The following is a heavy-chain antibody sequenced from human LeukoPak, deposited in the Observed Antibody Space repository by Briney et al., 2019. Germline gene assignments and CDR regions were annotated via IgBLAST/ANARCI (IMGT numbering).Heavy chain of an antibody. Sequence: AGGSLRLSCAASGFTLSSYAMSSARQAPGKGLEWVSSISDTGNTYHADSVKGRFTISRDSSKTTLFLQMNRLRPEDAAVYYCAKAPVTTCRGAFCYPFDYWSLGTLVTVSS. J-gene: IGHJ4*02. V-gene: IGHV3-23*01. D-gene: IGHD2-15*01. CDR2: ISDTGNT. CDR1: GFTLSSYA. CDR3: AKAPVTTCRGAFCYPFDY.